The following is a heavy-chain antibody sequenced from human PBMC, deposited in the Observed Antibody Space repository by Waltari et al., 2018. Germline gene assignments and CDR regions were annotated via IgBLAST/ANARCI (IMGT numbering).Heavy chain of an antibody. CDR3: TRDPAGGIDV. Sequence: QVQLQESGPGLVKPSETLSLTCTVSGDSINSGSYFWSCIRQPAGEGVEFIGRIYKYGNTIYNPSLTGRVTITMDMSRNQFSLRLKSVTAADTAVYYCTRDPAGGIDVWGQGTLVTVSS. J-gene: IGHJ4*02. CDR1: GDSINSGSYF. V-gene: IGHV4-61*02. CDR2: IYKYGNT. D-gene: IGHD3-16*01.